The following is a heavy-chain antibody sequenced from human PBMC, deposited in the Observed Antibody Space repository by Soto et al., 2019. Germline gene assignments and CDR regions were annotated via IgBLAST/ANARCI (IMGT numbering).Heavy chain of an antibody. CDR1: GFTFSNYG. Sequence: PGGSLRLSCEASGFTFSNYGMTWVRQAPGKGLEWVSTISGSGGRTFYADPVKGRFTISRDNSKNTLYLQMKSLRAEDTAVYYCAKEMIASTLADFFDYWGQGTLVTVSS. J-gene: IGHJ4*02. D-gene: IGHD2-21*01. CDR2: ISGSGGRT. V-gene: IGHV3-23*01. CDR3: AKEMIASTLADFFDY.